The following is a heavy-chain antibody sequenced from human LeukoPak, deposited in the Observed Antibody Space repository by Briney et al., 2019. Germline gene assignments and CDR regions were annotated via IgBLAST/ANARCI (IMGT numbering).Heavy chain of an antibody. Sequence: GASVKVSCKASGYTFTSYGISWVRQAPGQGLEWMGWISAYNGNTNYAQKLQGRVTMTTDTSTSTAYMELRSLRSDDTAVYYCARDYLGGYDSSGYYYDYFDYWGQGTLVTVSS. CDR1: GYTFTSYG. J-gene: IGHJ4*02. V-gene: IGHV1-18*01. CDR3: ARDYLGGYDSSGYYYDYFDY. CDR2: ISAYNGNT. D-gene: IGHD3-22*01.